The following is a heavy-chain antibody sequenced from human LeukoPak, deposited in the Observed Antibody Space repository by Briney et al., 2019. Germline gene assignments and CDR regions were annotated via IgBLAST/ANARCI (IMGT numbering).Heavy chain of an antibody. CDR2: IDPSDSYP. CDR1: GYSFTSYW. J-gene: IGHJ4*02. V-gene: IGHV5-10-1*01. CDR3: ARHPEQSSGY. D-gene: IGHD6-19*01. Sequence: GEPLKISFQGSGYSFTSYWISWVRPMPGKGVEWMGRIDPSDSYPNYSPSFQGHVTISVDKSISTAYLQWSSLKASDTAMYYCARHPEQSSGYWGQGTLVTVS.